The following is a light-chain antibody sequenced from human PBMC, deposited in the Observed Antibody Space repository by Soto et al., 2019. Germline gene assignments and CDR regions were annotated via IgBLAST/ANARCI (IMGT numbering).Light chain of an antibody. CDR1: SNDVGHSSF. J-gene: IGLJ1*01. Sequence: ALTQPPSASGSPGQSVTISCTGNSNDVGHSSFISWYQQHPGKGPKLIIYEVSKRPSGVPDRFSGSKSGNTASLSVSGLQDEDEADYFCNAQADNGKHVFGTGTKLTVL. V-gene: IGLV2-8*01. CDR2: EVS. CDR3: NAQADNGKHV.